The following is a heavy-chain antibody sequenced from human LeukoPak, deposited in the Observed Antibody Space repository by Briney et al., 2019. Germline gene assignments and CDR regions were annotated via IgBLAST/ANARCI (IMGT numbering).Heavy chain of an antibody. CDR3: AKRYYPSVAASGYYGMNV. D-gene: IGHD2-15*01. Sequence: GGSLRLSCAASGCTFSNYAMSWVRQAPGTGLEWVSRISDSGGSTYYADSVKGRFTISRDNSKNTLYLQMNSMRAEDTAVYYCAKRYYPSVAASGYYGMNVWGQGTTVTVSS. V-gene: IGHV3-23*01. CDR1: GCTFSNYA. CDR2: ISDSGGST. J-gene: IGHJ6*02.